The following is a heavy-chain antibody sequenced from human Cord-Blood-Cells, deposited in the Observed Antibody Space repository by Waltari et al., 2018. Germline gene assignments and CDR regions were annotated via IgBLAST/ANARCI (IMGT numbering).Heavy chain of an antibody. Sequence: QVQLQESGPGLVKPSATLSLTCTVSGGSISSYYWSWIRQPPGKGLEWIGYIYYSGSTNYNPSLKSRVTISVDTSKNQFSLKLSSVTAADTAVYYCARVWGDDAFDIWGQGTMVTVSS. J-gene: IGHJ3*02. D-gene: IGHD3-16*01. V-gene: IGHV4-59*01. CDR3: ARVWGDDAFDI. CDR2: IYYSGST. CDR1: GGSISSYY.